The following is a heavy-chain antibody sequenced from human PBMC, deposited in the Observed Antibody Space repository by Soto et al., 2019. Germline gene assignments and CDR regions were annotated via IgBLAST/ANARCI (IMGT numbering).Heavy chain of an antibody. CDR1: GYTFTGYY. CDR3: AREYYYDSSGHALDY. J-gene: IGHJ4*02. V-gene: IGHV1-2*04. Sequence: ASVKVSCKASGYTFTGYYMHWVRQAPGQGLEWMGWINPNSGGTNYAQKFQGWVTMTRDTSISTAYMELSRLRSDDTAVYYCAREYYYDSSGHALDYWGQGTLVTVYS. D-gene: IGHD3-22*01. CDR2: INPNSGGT.